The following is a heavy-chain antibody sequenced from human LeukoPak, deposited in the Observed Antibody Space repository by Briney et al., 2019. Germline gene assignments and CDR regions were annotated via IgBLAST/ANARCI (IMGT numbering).Heavy chain of an antibody. V-gene: IGHV1-69*04. CDR2: IIPILGIA. CDR3: ASTVDCYNRPYFDY. CDR1: GGTFSSYA. D-gene: IGHD2-21*01. J-gene: IGHJ4*02. Sequence: ASVKVSCKASGGTFSSYAISWVRQAPGHGLEWMGRIIPILGIANYAQKFQGRVTITADKSTSTAYMELSSLRSEDTAVYYCASTVDCYNRPYFDYWGQGTLVTVSS.